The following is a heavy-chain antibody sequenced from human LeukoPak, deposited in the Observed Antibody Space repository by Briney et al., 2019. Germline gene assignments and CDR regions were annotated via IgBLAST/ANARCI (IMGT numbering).Heavy chain of an antibody. V-gene: IGHV4-34*01. CDR2: INHSGST. Sequence: SETLSLTCAVYGGSFSGYYWSWIRQPPGKGLEWIGEINHSGSTNYNPSLKSRVTISVDTSKNQFSLKLSSVTAADTAVYYCARDRINSALGSYYYGMDAWGQGTTVTVSS. J-gene: IGHJ6*02. CDR1: GGSFSGYY. D-gene: IGHD1-14*01. CDR3: ARDRINSALGSYYYGMDA.